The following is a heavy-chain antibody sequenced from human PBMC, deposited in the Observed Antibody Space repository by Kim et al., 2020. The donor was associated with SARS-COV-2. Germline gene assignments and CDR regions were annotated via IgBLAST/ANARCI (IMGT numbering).Heavy chain of an antibody. D-gene: IGHD5-18*01. Sequence: SETLSLTCTVSGGSINTNSYSWGWIRQPPGKGLEWIASIYQSGHSYYNPSLRSRVTMSLDTSKNQFSLRLTSVTAADTAVYYCARHKYTYGHEDSWGQGTLVTVSS. V-gene: IGHV4-39*01. CDR3: ARHKYTYGHEDS. CDR2: IYQSGHS. CDR1: GGSINTNSYS. J-gene: IGHJ4*02.